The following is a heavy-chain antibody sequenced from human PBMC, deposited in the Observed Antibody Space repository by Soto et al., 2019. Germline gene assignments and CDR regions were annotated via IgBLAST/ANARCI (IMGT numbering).Heavy chain of an antibody. D-gene: IGHD3-10*01. CDR2: ISYDGSNK. J-gene: IGHJ4*02. CDR3: ARSLGFPGVFDY. CDR1: GFTFSSEF. Sequence: PGGPLRHSCAASGFTFSSEFMHWVRPAPGKGLEWVAVISYDGSNKYYADSVKGRFTISRDNSKNTLYLQMNSLRAEDTAVYYCARSLGFPGVFDYWGQGTLVSVSS. V-gene: IGHV3-30*19.